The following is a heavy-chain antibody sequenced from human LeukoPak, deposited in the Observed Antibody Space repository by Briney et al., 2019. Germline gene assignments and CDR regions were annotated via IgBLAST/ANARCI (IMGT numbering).Heavy chain of an antibody. D-gene: IGHD2-2*01. CDR3: ARVGLGYCSSTSCLDYYYGMDV. J-gene: IGHJ6*04. V-gene: IGHV4-38-2*01. CDR2: IYHSGST. CDR1: GYSISSGYY. Sequence: SETLSLTCAVSGYSISSGYYWGWIRQPPGKGLEWIGSIYHSGSTYCNPSLKSRVTISVDTSKNQFSLKLSSVTAADTAVYYCARVGLGYCSSTSCLDYYYGMDVWGKGTTVTVSS.